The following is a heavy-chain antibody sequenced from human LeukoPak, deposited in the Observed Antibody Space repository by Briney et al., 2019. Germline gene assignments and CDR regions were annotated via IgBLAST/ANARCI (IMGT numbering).Heavy chain of an antibody. J-gene: IGHJ5*02. V-gene: IGHV3-48*01. Sequence: SVKGRFTISRDNAKNSLYLQMNSLRAEDTAVYYCASSPGAAGTPWGQGTLVTVSS. CDR3: ASSPGAAGTP. D-gene: IGHD6-13*01.